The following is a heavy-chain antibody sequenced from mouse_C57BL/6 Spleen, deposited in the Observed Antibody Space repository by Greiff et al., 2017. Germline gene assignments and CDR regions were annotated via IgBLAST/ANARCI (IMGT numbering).Heavy chain of an antibody. V-gene: IGHV1-74*01. CDR2: IHPSDSDT. D-gene: IGHD1-1*01. CDR3: AIGGSSRYYAMDY. Sequence: VQLQQSGAELVKPGASVKVSCKASGYTFTSYWMHWVKQRPGQGLEWIGRIHPSDSDTNYNQKFKGKATLTVDKSSSTAYMQLSSLTSEDSAVYYCAIGGSSRYYAMDYWGQGTSVTVSS. J-gene: IGHJ4*01. CDR1: GYTFTSYW.